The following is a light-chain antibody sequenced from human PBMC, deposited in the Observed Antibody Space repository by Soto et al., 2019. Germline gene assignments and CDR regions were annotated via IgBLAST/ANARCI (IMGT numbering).Light chain of an antibody. V-gene: IGKV4-1*01. CDR3: HQYYTTPYT. Sequence: DIVMTQSPDSLAVSLGERATINCKSSQSVLYSSNNKNYLAWYQQKPGQPPKLLIYWASTRESGVPDRFSGSGSGTDFTLTISSLQAVDVAVYYCHQYYTTPYTFGQGTKLEIK. J-gene: IGKJ2*01. CDR1: QSVLYSSNNKNY. CDR2: WAS.